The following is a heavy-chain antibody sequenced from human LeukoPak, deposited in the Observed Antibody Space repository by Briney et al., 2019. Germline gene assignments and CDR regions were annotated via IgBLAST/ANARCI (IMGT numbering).Heavy chain of an antibody. Sequence: SETLSLTCTVSGGSISSGSYYWSWIRQPAGKGLEWIGEINHSGSTNYNPSLKSRVTISVDTSKNQFSLKLSSVTAADTAVYYCARGSVRVVVAATRVSRFDYWGQGTLVTVSS. CDR3: ARGSVRVVVAATRVSRFDY. V-gene: IGHV4-61*10. D-gene: IGHD2-15*01. CDR1: GGSISSGSYY. CDR2: INHSGST. J-gene: IGHJ4*02.